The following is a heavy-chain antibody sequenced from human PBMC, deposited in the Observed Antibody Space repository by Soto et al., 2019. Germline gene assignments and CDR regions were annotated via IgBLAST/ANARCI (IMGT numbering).Heavy chain of an antibody. CDR3: ARHGGYDILTGEDAFDI. J-gene: IGHJ3*02. Sequence: SATLSLTCTFSGCSIRTYFWSWIRQPPGKGLEWIGYIYDSGSTNYNPSLKSRVTISVDTSKNQFSLILSSVTVADTAVYYCARHGGYDILTGEDAFDIWGQGTMVT. CDR2: IYDSGST. V-gene: IGHV4-59*08. D-gene: IGHD3-9*01. CDR1: GCSIRTYF.